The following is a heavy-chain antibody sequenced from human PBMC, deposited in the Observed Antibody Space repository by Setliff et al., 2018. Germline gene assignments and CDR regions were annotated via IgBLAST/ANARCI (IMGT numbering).Heavy chain of an antibody. CDR3: ARLRIAPWRDDAFDI. V-gene: IGHV5-51*01. D-gene: IGHD6-13*01. J-gene: IGHJ3*02. Sequence: GESLKISCKGSGYSFTSYWIGWVRQMPGKGLEWMGIIYPGDSDTRYSPSFQGQVTIAADKSISTAYLQWSSLKASDTAMYYCARLRIAPWRDDAFDIWGQGTMVTVSS. CDR1: GYSFTSYW. CDR2: IYPGDSDT.